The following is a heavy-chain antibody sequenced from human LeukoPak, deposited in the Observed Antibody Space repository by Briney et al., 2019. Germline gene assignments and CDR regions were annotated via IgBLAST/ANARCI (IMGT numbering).Heavy chain of an antibody. Sequence: PGRSLRLSCAASGFTFSSYAMHWVRQAPGKGLEWVAVISYDGSNKYYADSVKGRFTISRDNSKNTLYLQMNSLRAEDTAVYYCAGGKRWLQLDYWGQGTLVTVSS. D-gene: IGHD5-24*01. V-gene: IGHV3-30-3*01. CDR2: ISYDGSNK. J-gene: IGHJ4*02. CDR1: GFTFSSYA. CDR3: AGGKRWLQLDY.